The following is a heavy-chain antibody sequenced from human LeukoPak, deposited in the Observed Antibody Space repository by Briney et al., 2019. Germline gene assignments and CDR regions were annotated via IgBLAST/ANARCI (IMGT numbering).Heavy chain of an antibody. Sequence: GGSLRLSCAASGFTFDDYAMHWVRQAPGKGLEWVSGISWNSGSIGYADSVKGRFTISRDNAKNSLYLQMNSLRAEDTALYHCAKDEEYRYYYDSSGYYGGLDYWGQGTLVTVSS. CDR1: GFTFDDYA. D-gene: IGHD3-22*01. V-gene: IGHV3-9*01. CDR3: AKDEEYRYYYDSSGYYGGLDY. J-gene: IGHJ4*02. CDR2: ISWNSGSI.